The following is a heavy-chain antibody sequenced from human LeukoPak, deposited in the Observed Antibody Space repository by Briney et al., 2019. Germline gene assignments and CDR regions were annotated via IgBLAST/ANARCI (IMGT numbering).Heavy chain of an antibody. CDR2: ISGSGGST. CDR3: ARQSIYYDSSGYRIDY. V-gene: IGHV3-23*01. Sequence: PGGSLRLSCAASGFTFSSYAMSWVRQAPGKGLEWVSAISGSGGSTYYVDSVKGRFTISRDNSKNTLYLQMNSLRAEDTAVYNCARQSIYYDSSGYRIDYWGQGTLVTVSS. D-gene: IGHD3-22*01. J-gene: IGHJ4*02. CDR1: GFTFSSYA.